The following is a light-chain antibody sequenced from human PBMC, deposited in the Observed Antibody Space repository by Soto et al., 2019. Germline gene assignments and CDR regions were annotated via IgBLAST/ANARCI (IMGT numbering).Light chain of an antibody. J-gene: IGKJ1*01. CDR1: EDISSY. CDR2: AAS. V-gene: IGKV1-9*01. Sequence: DIQLTQSPSFLSASVGDRITITCRTSEDISSYLAWYQQKLGEAPKLLIYAASTLQSGVQLRFSGSGSGTEFTLTVSSLQPEDFATYYCQQLKSYPRTFGQGTKVQVK. CDR3: QQLKSYPRT.